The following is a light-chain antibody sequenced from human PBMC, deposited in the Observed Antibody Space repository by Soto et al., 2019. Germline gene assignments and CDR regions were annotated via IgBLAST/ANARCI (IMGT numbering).Light chain of an antibody. CDR1: SSDVGGYNY. V-gene: IGLV2-14*03. J-gene: IGLJ1*01. CDR2: DVS. CDR3: ISYIPNNSTYV. Sequence: QSALTQPASVSGSPGQSITISCTGTSSDVGGYNYVSWYQHHPGKAPKRMIHDVSNRPSGVSNRFSGSKSGNTASLTISGLQAEDEADYYCISYIPNNSTYVFGTGTKVTVL.